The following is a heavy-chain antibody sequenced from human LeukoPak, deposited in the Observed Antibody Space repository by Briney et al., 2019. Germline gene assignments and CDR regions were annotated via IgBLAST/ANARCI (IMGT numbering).Heavy chain of an antibody. J-gene: IGHJ4*02. D-gene: IGHD5-12*01. CDR3: ARDARGSGYEDYFDY. Sequence: PSETLSLTCSVSGVYFSSSGCYWGWIRQPPGKGLEWIGYIYYSGSTYYNPSLKSRVTISVDTSKNQFSLKLSSVTAADTAVYYCARDARGSGYEDYFDYWGQGTLVTVSS. V-gene: IGHV4-30-4*08. CDR1: GVYFSSSGCY. CDR2: IYYSGST.